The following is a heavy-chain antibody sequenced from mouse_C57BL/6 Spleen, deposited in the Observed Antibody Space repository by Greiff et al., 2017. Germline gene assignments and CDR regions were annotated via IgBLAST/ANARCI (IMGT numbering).Heavy chain of an antibody. J-gene: IGHJ4*01. Sequence: QVQLQQSGAELVMPGASVKLSCKASGYTFTSYWMHWVKQRPGQGLEWIGEIDPSDSYTNYNQKFKGKSTLPVDKSSSPAYMQLSSLTSEDSAVYYCARGSHHYYAMDYWGQGTSVTVSS. V-gene: IGHV1-69*01. CDR3: ARGSHHYYAMDY. CDR1: GYTFTSYW. CDR2: IDPSDSYT.